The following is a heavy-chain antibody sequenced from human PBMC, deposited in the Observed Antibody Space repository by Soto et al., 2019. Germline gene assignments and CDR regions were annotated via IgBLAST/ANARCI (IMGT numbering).Heavy chain of an antibody. CDR3: AREIRISSSSLGYGMDV. CDR1: GGTFSSYA. D-gene: IGHD6-6*01. V-gene: IGHV1-69*13. J-gene: IGHJ6*02. CDR2: IIPIFGTA. Sequence: SVKVSCKASGGTFSSYAISWVRQAPGQGLEWMGGIIPIFGTANYAQKFQGRVTITADESTSTAYMELSSLRSEDTAVYYCAREIRISSSSLGYGMDVWGQGTTVTVS.